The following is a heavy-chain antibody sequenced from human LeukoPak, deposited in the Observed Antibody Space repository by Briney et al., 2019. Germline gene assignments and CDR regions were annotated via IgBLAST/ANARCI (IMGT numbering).Heavy chain of an antibody. D-gene: IGHD6-13*01. CDR1: GFTFSSYA. V-gene: IGHV3-15*01. CDR2: IKSKTDGGTT. CDR3: STDDSWAGGPIDY. J-gene: IGHJ4*02. Sequence: GGSLRLSCAASGFTFSSYAMSWVRQAPGKGLEWVGHIKSKTDGGTTDYAAPVKGRFSISRDDSENTLYLQMNSLKAEDTGVYYCSTDDSWAGGPIDYWGQGTLVTVSS.